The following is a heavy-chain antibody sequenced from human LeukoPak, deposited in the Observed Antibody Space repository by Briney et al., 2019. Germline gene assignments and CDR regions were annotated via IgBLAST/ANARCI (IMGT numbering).Heavy chain of an antibody. J-gene: IGHJ3*02. D-gene: IGHD5-24*01. V-gene: IGHV5-51*01. CDR1: GYSFTSYW. CDR2: IYPGDSDT. CDR3: ARPRSIEMATITDAFDI. Sequence: GESLKISCKGSGYSFTSYWIGWVRQMPGKGLEWMRIIYPGDSDTRYGPSFQGQVTISADKSISTAYLQWSSLKASDTAMYYCARPRSIEMATITDAFDIWGQGTMVTVSS.